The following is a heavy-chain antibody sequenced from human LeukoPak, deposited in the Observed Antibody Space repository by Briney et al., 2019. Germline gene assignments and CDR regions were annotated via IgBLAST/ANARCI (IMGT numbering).Heavy chain of an antibody. CDR2: IYTSGST. Sequence: PSETLSLTCTVSGGSISSYYWSWIRRPPGKGLEWIGRIYTSGSTNYNPSLKSRVTMSVDTSKNQFSLKLSSVTAADTAVYYCARRRRVANQYYYYYYYMDVWGKGTTVTISS. V-gene: IGHV4-4*07. CDR1: GGSISSYY. CDR3: ARRRRVANQYYYYYYYMDV. J-gene: IGHJ6*03. D-gene: IGHD2-15*01.